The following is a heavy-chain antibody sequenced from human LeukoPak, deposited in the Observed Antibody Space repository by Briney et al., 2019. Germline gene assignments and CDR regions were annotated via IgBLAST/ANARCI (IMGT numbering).Heavy chain of an antibody. J-gene: IGHJ4*02. Sequence: GGSLRLSCAASGFNFSSYATHWVRQAPGKGLEWVALISYDAGNKFYADSVKGRFTISRDNSKNTMYLQMNSLGPEDTAVFYCARDSGGGFDYWGQGTLVTVSS. V-gene: IGHV3-30*01. CDR3: ARDSGGGFDY. CDR1: GFNFSSYA. D-gene: IGHD3-10*01. CDR2: ISYDAGNK.